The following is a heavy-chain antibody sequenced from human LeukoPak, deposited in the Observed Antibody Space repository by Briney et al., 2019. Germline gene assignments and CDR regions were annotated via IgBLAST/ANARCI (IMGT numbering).Heavy chain of an antibody. CDR3: ARGSPPYCSGGSCYPNWFDP. Sequence: SETLSLTCTVSGGSISSYYWSWIRQPPGKGLEWLGYIYYSGSTNYNPSLKSRVTISVDTSKNQFSLKLSSVTAADTAVYYCARGSPPYCSGGSCYPNWFDPWGQGTLVTVSS. D-gene: IGHD2-15*01. J-gene: IGHJ5*02. V-gene: IGHV4-59*01. CDR2: IYYSGST. CDR1: GGSISSYY.